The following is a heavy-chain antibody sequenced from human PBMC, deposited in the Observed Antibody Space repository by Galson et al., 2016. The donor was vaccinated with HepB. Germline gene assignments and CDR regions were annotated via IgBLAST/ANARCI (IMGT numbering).Heavy chain of an antibody. CDR2: ISPYNGNA. J-gene: IGHJ4*02. CDR1: AYTFTDYG. CDR3: ARDSGSSWVTSDY. V-gene: IGHV1-18*04. D-gene: IGHD6-13*01. Sequence: SVKVSCKASAYTFTDYGINWVRQAPGQGLEWMAWISPYNGNAKFAQRFQGRVTMTTETPTSTAYMELRSLRSDDTAIYYCARDSGSSWVTSDYWGQGTLVTVSS.